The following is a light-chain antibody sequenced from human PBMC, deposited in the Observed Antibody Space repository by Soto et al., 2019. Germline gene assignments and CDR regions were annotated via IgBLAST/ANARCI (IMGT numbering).Light chain of an antibody. J-gene: IGLJ1*01. CDR2: DVS. Sequence: QSVLTQPASVSGSPGQSITISCTGTSSEVGGYNYVSWYQQHPGKAPKLMIYDVSNRPSGVSNRFSGSKSGNTASLTISRLQPEDEADYYCSSYTTSNTRQIVFGTGTKVTVL. V-gene: IGLV2-14*01. CDR3: SSYTTSNTRQIV. CDR1: SSEVGGYNY.